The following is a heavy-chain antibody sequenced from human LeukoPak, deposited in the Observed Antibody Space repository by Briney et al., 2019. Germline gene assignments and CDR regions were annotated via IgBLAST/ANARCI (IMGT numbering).Heavy chain of an antibody. J-gene: IGHJ4*02. CDR3: AKDLIPSVV. CDR1: GFTVSSYA. Sequence: PGGSLRLSCAASGFTVSSYAMNWVRQAPGKGLEWVSTISDSGGSTYYADSVKGRFTISRDNSKNTLYLQVNSLRAEDTAVYYCAKDLIPSVVWGQGTLVTVSS. V-gene: IGHV3-23*01. D-gene: IGHD5/OR15-5a*01. CDR2: ISDSGGST.